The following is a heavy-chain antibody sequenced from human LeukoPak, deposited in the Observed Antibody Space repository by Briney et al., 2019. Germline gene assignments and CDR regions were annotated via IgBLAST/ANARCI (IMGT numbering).Heavy chain of an antibody. CDR1: GFTFSSNG. CDR3: ARDWGTSSLYLVN. Sequence: GGSLRLSCAASGFTFSSNGMHWVRQAPGKGLVWLAFIQNDGNNKKYADSVKGRFTISRDNSKNTLYLQMNSLRAEDTAVYYCARDWGTSSLYLVNWGQGTLVTVSS. V-gene: IGHV3-30*02. J-gene: IGHJ4*02. CDR2: IQNDGNNK. D-gene: IGHD6-6*01.